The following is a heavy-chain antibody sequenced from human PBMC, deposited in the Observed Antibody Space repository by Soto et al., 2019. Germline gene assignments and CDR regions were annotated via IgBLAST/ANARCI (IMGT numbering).Heavy chain of an antibody. V-gene: IGHV1-2*04. D-gene: IGHD3-10*01. J-gene: IGHJ6*02. CDR1: GYTFIGYY. CDR2: INPNSGGT. Sequence: GXSVKVSCKASGYTFIGYYIHWGRQAPVQGLEWMGWINPNSGGTNYAQRFQGWVTMTRDRSISTAYMELSRLKSDDTAVYYCARVGGGLASLGYYGMDVWGQGTTVTVSS. CDR3: ARVGGGLASLGYYGMDV.